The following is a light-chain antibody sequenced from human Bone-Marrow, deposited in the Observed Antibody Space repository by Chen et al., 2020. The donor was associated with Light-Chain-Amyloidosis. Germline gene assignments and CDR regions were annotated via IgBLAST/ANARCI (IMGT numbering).Light chain of an antibody. J-gene: IGLJ1*01. CDR2: EGT. CDR3: SSYTLTITLV. V-gene: IGLV2-14*01. Sequence: QSALTQPASVSGSPGQSLTISCNGTSSDVGGDTHVSWYQQHQDKAPKLMIYEGTNRPSWVPDRFSGSKSDNTASLTISGLQTEDEADYFCSSYTLTITLVFGSGTRVTVL. CDR1: SSDVGGDTH.